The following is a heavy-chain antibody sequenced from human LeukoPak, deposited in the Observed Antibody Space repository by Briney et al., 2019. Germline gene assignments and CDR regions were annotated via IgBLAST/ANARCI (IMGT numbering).Heavy chain of an antibody. CDR2: IIPILGIA. CDR3: ARGAPYCGGDCYHNEYFQH. V-gene: IGHV1-69*04. Sequence: SVKVSCKASGGTFSSYAISWVRQAPGQGLEWMGRIIPILGIANYAQKFQGRVTITADKSTSTAYMELSSLRSEDTAVYYCARGAPYCGGDCYHNEYFQHWGQGTLVTVSS. CDR1: GGTFSSYA. D-gene: IGHD2-21*02. J-gene: IGHJ1*01.